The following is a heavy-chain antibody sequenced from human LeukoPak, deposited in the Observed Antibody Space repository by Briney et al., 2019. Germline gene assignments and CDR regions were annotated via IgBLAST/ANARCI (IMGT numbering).Heavy chain of an antibody. CDR2: ISADNGNT. CDR3: ARDWAPLSGNYYDAWFDP. CDR1: GYTFTSYG. D-gene: IGHD1-26*01. V-gene: IGHV1-18*01. J-gene: IGHJ5*02. Sequence: ASVKVSCKASGYTFTSYGISWVRQAPGQGLEWMGWISADNGNTKYAQKLQGRVNMTTDTSTSTAYMELRSLRSDDTAVYYCARDWAPLSGNYYDAWFDPWGQGTLVTVSS.